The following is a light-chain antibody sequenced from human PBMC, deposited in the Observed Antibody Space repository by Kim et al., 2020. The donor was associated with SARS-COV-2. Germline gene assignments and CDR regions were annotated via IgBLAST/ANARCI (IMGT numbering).Light chain of an antibody. CDR1: QGISSN. CDR2: GAF. V-gene: IGKV1-9*01. Sequence: ASVGDTVTITCRASQGISSNLAWYQQRPGKAPNLLIYGAFTLDSGVPSRFSGSGSGTDFTLTITSLQPEYFATYYCQQHHSFPLTFGGGTKVDIK. CDR3: QQHHSFPLT. J-gene: IGKJ4*01.